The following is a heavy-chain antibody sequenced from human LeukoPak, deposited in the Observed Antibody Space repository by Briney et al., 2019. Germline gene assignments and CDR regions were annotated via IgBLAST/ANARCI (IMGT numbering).Heavy chain of an antibody. D-gene: IGHD3-10*01. CDR2: ISAYNGNT. Sequence: ASVKVSCKASGYTFTTYGISWVRQAPGQGLEWMGWISAYNGNTNYAQRLQGRVTMTTDTSTSTAYMELRSLRSDDTAVYYCARDPLRFGELFGNWFDPWGQGTLVTVSS. J-gene: IGHJ5*02. CDR1: GYTFTTYG. CDR3: ARDPLRFGELFGNWFDP. V-gene: IGHV1-18*01.